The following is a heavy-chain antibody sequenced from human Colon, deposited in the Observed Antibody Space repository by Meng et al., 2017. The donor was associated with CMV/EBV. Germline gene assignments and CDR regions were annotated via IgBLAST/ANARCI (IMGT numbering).Heavy chain of an antibody. J-gene: IGHJ4*02. Sequence: GESLKISCATSGFIFSGHNINWVRQAPGKGLEWVASISSSGTYIYYADSVQGRFTISRDNAKNSVHLLMTGLRADDAAVYYCTRTFRYYFDYWGQGTLVTVSS. V-gene: IGHV3-21*01. CDR1: GFIFSGHN. D-gene: IGHD2/OR15-2a*01. CDR3: TRTFRYYFDY. CDR2: ISSSGTYI.